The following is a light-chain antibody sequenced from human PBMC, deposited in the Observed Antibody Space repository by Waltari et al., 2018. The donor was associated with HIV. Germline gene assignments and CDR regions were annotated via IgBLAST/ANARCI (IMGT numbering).Light chain of an antibody. CDR1: SSDVGTNAY. CDR3: TSYAGSDNLV. J-gene: IGLJ2*01. V-gene: IGLV2-8*01. Sequence: QSALTQPPSASGSPGQSVTISCPGTSSDVGTNAYVSWYQQHPGKAPKGMIYEVSKRPSVVPDGFSGSKSGNTASLTVSGLQAEDEADYFCTSYAGSDNLVFGGGSKLTV. CDR2: EVS.